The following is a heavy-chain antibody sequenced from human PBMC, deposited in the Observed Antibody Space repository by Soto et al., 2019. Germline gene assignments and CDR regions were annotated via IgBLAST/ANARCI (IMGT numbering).Heavy chain of an antibody. J-gene: IGHJ4*02. Sequence: QVQLQESGPGLVKPSQTLSLTCTVSGGSINSGLYYWIWIRQHPGKGLEWIGYIYYSGTTYYNPSLKSRVTISVDTSKNQFSLKLTSVTAADTAVYYCARQHYGDYNLLPDYWGQGTLVTVSS. CDR1: GGSINSGLYY. D-gene: IGHD4-17*01. V-gene: IGHV4-31*03. CDR2: IYYSGTT. CDR3: ARQHYGDYNLLPDY.